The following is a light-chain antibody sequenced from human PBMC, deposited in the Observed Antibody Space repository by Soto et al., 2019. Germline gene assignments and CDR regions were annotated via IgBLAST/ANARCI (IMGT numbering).Light chain of an antibody. CDR3: MQGTHWPLT. CDR2: YVS. Sequence: DVVMTQSPLSLPVTLVQPASISCRSSQSLVSSDGNTYLNWFQQRPGQSPRRLIYYVSNRDSGVPDRFSGSESGTDFTMRISSVEADDVGVYYCMQGTHWPLTFGPGTKVDIK. J-gene: IGKJ3*01. CDR1: QSLVSSDGNTY. V-gene: IGKV2-30*01.